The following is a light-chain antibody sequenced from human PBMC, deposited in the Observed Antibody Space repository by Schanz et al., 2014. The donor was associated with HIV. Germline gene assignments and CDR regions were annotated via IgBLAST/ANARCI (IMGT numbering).Light chain of an antibody. J-gene: IGLJ3*02. V-gene: IGLV1-44*01. CDR2: NNN. CDR1: RSNIGSNT. Sequence: QSVLTQPPSASGTPGQRVTISCSGSRSNIGSNTVNWYQQLPGTAPKLLIYNNNQRPSGVPDRFSGSKSGTSASLAISGLQSEDEADYFCAAWDDSLNHWVFGGGTKLTVL. CDR3: AAWDDSLNHWV.